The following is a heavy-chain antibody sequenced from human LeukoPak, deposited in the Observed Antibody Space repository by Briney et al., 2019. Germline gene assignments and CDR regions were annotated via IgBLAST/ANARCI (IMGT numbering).Heavy chain of an antibody. CDR2: IYYSGST. D-gene: IGHD1-26*01. V-gene: IGHV4-30-4*08. CDR3: ARVGSGSYNFDY. CDR1: GGSISSGDYY. Sequence: PSQTLSLTCTVSGGSISSGDYYWSWIRQPPGKGLEWIGYIYYSGSTYYNPSLKSRVTISVDTSKSQFSLKLSSVTAADTAVYYCARVGSGSYNFDYWGQGTLVTVSS. J-gene: IGHJ4*02.